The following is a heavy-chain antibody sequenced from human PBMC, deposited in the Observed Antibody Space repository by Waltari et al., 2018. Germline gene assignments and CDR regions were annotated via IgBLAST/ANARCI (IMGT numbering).Heavy chain of an antibody. J-gene: IGHJ4*02. CDR3: AREQFYNSGIQGSAFDY. V-gene: IGHV3-48*03. CDR1: GFTFSSYE. D-gene: IGHD3-10*01. Sequence: EVQLVESGGVLIQPGGSLRLSCAASGFTFSSYEVNWVRQAPGKGLEWVSYIGRSGDIMFFADSVRGRFTISRDNAKNSLYLQMNSLRVEDTAVYYCAREQFYNSGIQGSAFDYWGQGTLVTVSS. CDR2: IGRSGDIM.